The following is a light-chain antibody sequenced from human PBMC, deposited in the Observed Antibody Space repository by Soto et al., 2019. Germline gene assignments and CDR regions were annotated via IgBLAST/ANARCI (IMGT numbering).Light chain of an antibody. CDR3: QQRNNWPIT. V-gene: IGKV3-11*01. CDR1: QSVSNNY. CDR2: DAS. Sequence: EIVCTQSPGTLSLSPGERSTLSCMASQSVSNNYLAWYQRKPGQAPRLLIYDASNRATGIPGRFSGSGSGTDFTLTISSLEPEDFALYYCQQRNNWPITFGQGTRLEIK. J-gene: IGKJ5*01.